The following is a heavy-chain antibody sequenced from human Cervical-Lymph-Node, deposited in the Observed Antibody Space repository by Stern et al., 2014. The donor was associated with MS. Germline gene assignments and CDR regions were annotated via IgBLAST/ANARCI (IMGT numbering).Heavy chain of an antibody. Sequence: EVQLVESGGDIVQPGGSLRLSCAASAFSFSTYWMHWVRQAPGKGLVWVSRINNDGSAAAYADSVKGRFTISRDNANSVVYLQMNNLRAEDTAVYYCARDLGDVVATISQYYYGMDVWGQGTTVTVSS. J-gene: IGHJ6*02. V-gene: IGHV3-74*01. D-gene: IGHD5-12*01. CDR3: ARDLGDVVATISQYYYGMDV. CDR2: INNDGSAA. CDR1: AFSFSTYW.